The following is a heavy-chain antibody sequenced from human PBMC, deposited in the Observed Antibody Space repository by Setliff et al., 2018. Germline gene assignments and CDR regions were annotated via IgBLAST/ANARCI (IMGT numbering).Heavy chain of an antibody. CDR3: ARPKYYNFWSAYYFDY. V-gene: IGHV4-34*01. Sequence: SETLSLTCAVHGGSFSGYYWSWIRQPPGKGLEWIGEINHSGSTNYNPSLKSRVTISVDTSKNQFSLKLSSVTAADTAVYYCARPKYYNFWSAYYFDYRGQGTLVTVSS. CDR1: GGSFSGYY. CDR2: INHSGST. D-gene: IGHD3-3*01. J-gene: IGHJ4*02.